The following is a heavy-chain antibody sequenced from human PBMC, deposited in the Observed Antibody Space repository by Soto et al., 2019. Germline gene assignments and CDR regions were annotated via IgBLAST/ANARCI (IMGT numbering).Heavy chain of an antibody. CDR3: AKDQASGQGSFDS. Sequence: VKLVESGAGVVQPGGSLRLSCAASGFTFNIYGMHWVRQAPDKGLEWVALISYDGSNQYYADSVKGRFTISRDNSKNTLFLQMNSLRADDTAVYYCAKDQASGQGSFDSWGQGTLVTVSS. CDR1: GFTFNIYG. V-gene: IGHV3-30*18. CDR2: ISYDGSNQ. J-gene: IGHJ4*02.